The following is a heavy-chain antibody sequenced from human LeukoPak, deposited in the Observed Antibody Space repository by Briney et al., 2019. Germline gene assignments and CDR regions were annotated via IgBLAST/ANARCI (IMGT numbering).Heavy chain of an antibody. J-gene: IGHJ6*03. CDR2: INAYNGNT. D-gene: IGHD3-16*01. V-gene: IGHV1-18*01. Sequence: ASVKVSCKASGYTFTSYGITWVRQAPGQGLEWMGWINAYNGNTNYAQKLQGRVTMTTDTSTSTAYMELRSLRSDDTAVYYCARRGLSDFYYSYLDVWGKGTPVTVSS. CDR3: ARRGLSDFYYSYLDV. CDR1: GYTFTSYG.